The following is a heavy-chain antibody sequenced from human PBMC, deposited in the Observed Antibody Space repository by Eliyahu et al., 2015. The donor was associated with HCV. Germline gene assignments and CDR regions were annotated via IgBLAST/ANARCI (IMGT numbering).Heavy chain of an antibody. CDR2: ISGYDGRT. CDR3: ARANLTGCLDY. Sequence: QIHLVQSGAEVKKPGASVKVSCKTSHYTFTSYGIGWVRQAPGQGLEWMAWISGYDGRTEYAQKFQDRVTLTTDTSTSTAYMEMRRLTSDDTAVYFCARANLTGCLDYWGQGTPVTVSS. CDR1: HYTFTSYG. D-gene: IGHD1-1*01. V-gene: IGHV1-18*01. J-gene: IGHJ4*02.